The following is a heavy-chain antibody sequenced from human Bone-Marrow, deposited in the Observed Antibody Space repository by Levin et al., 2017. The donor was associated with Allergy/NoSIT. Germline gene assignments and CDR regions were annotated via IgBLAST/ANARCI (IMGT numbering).Heavy chain of an antibody. Sequence: GESLKISCAASGFSFSDYEMNWVRQAPGKGLEWISYISSSGSTKYYADSVKGRFTISTKNSLYLQMNSLRADDTAIYYCARDKRSGGVTPDWYSDLWGRGTLVIVSS. J-gene: IGHJ2*01. V-gene: IGHV3-48*03. CDR2: ISSSGSTK. D-gene: IGHD2-15*01. CDR3: ARDKRSGGVTPDWYSDL. CDR1: GFSFSDYE.